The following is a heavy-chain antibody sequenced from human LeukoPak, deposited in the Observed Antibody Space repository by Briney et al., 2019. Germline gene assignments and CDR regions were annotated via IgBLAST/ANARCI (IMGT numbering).Heavy chain of an antibody. J-gene: IGHJ6*03. CDR3: ARAGYYYYYMDV. CDR1: GYTFTGYY. V-gene: IGHV1-2*02. Sequence: ASVKVSCKAAGYTFTGYYMHWVRQGPGQGLEWMGWINPNSGGTNYAQKFQGRVTMTRDTSISTAYMELSSLRSEDTAVYYCARAGYYYYYMDVWGKGTTVTISS. CDR2: INPNSGGT.